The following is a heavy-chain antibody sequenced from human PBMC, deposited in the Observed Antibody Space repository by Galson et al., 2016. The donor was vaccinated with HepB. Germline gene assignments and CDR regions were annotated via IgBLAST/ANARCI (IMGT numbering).Heavy chain of an antibody. Sequence: SLRLSCAASGFTFSRSAMTWFRQVPGKGLEWVSSIGGRDGGTFYRDSVKGRFTISRDNSKKTLFLQMSSLRAEDTAVYYCANGGLENWFDPWGQGTLVTVSS. D-gene: IGHD1-1*01. V-gene: IGHV3-23*02. CDR2: IGGRDGGT. CDR1: GFTFSRSA. CDR3: ANGGLENWFDP. J-gene: IGHJ5*02.